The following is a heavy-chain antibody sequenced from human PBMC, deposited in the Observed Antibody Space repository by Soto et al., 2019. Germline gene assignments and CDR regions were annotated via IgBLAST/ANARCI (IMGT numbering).Heavy chain of an antibody. CDR3: AHRAFGGWSKQTERNYFDY. D-gene: IGHD6-19*01. CDR2: IYWNDDK. J-gene: IGHJ4*02. CDR1: GFSLSTSGVG. V-gene: IGHV2-5*01. Sequence: QITLKESGPTLVKPTQTLTLTCTFSGFSLSTSGVGVGWIRQPPGKALEWLALIYWNDDKRYSPSLKSRLTTPTDTSKNQVVLTMTNMDPVDTATYYCAHRAFGGWSKQTERNYFDYWGQGTLVTVSA.